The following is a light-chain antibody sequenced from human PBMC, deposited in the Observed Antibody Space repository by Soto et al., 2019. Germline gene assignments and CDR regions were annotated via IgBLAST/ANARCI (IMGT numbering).Light chain of an antibody. CDR2: KAS. CDR1: QTISSW. V-gene: IGKV1-5*03. Sequence: DIQMTQSPSALSGSVGDRVTITCRASQTISSWLAWYQQKPGKAPKLLIYKASTLKSGVPSRFSGSGSGTDFTLTITALQSGDSATYYCHQNFNYPRTFGQGPRWIS. J-gene: IGKJ1*01. CDR3: HQNFNYPRT.